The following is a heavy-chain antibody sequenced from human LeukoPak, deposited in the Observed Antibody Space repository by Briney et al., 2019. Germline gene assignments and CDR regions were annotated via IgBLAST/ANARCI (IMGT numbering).Heavy chain of an antibody. J-gene: IGHJ4*02. CDR1: GGSISSNY. D-gene: IGHD2-21*02. Sequence: SETLSLTCTVSGGSISSNYWSWIRQPPGKGLEWIGYIYYSGSTNYNPSLKSRVTISVDTSKNQFSLKLSSVTAADTAVYYCARGYCGGDCYSEYYFDYWGQGTLVTVSS. CDR2: IYYSGST. CDR3: ARGYCGGDCYSEYYFDY. V-gene: IGHV4-59*01.